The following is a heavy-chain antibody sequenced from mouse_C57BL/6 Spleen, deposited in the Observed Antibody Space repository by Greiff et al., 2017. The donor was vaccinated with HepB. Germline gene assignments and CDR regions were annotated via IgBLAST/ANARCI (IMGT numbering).Heavy chain of an antibody. CDR3: ARSAGYYYGSSYAMDY. V-gene: IGHV1-50*01. J-gene: IGHJ4*01. D-gene: IGHD1-1*01. Sequence: VQLQQPGAELVKPGASVKLSCKASGYTFTSYWMQWVKQRPGQGLEWIGEIDPSDSYTNYTQKFKGKATLTVDTSSSTAYMQLSSLTSEDSAVYYCARSAGYYYGSSYAMDYWGQGTSVTVSS. CDR1: GYTFTSYW. CDR2: IDPSDSYT.